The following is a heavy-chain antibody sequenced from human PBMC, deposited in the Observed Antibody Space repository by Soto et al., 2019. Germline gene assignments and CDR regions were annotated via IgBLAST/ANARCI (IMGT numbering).Heavy chain of an antibody. CDR2: ISYDRSNK. CDR3: XXXXXXXYXDXSASY. Sequence: QVQLVESGGGVVQPGRSLRLSCAASGFTFNSYGMHWVRQAPXKXXXXVAVISYDRSNKYYADSVKGRFTISRDNSKXXXXXXXXXXXXXXXXXXXXXXXXXXXYXDXSASYWGQGTLVTVSS. J-gene: IGHJ4*02. CDR1: GFTFNSYG. D-gene: IGHD3-22*01. V-gene: IGHV3-30*03.